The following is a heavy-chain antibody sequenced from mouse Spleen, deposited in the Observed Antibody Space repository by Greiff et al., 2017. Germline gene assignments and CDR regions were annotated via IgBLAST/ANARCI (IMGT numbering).Heavy chain of an antibody. CDR2: INPSSGYT. J-gene: IGHJ2*01. CDR1: GYTFTSYW. CDR3: ARRNYYYYGTLDY. Sequence: VKLQQSGAELAKPGASVKLSCKASGYTFTSYWMHWVKQRPGQGLEWIGYINPSSGYTKYNQKFKDKATLTAYKSSSTAYMQLSSLTYEDSAVYYCARRNYYYYGTLDYWGQGTTLTVSS. V-gene: IGHV1-7*01. D-gene: IGHD1-1*01.